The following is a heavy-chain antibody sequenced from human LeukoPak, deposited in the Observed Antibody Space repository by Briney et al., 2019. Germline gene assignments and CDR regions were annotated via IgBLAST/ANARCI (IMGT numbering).Heavy chain of an antibody. V-gene: IGHV3-13*01. J-gene: IGHJ4*02. D-gene: IGHD1-26*01. CDR2: IGTAGDT. CDR3: VKDLVGATHFDY. CDR1: GFTFSNHA. Sequence: KPGGSLRLSCATSGFTFSNHAMHWVRQASGKGLEWVSAIGTAGDTFYPGSVKGRFTISRENAKNSLSLQMSSLRAEDTAVYYCVKDLVGATHFDYWGQGTLVTVSS.